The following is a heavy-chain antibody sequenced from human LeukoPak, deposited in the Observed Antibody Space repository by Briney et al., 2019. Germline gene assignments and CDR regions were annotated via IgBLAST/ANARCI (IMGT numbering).Heavy chain of an antibody. D-gene: IGHD3-10*01. CDR1: GITLSNYG. J-gene: IGHJ4*02. Sequence: GGSLRLSCGVSGITLSNYGMSWVRQAPGKGLEWVAGISDSGGRTNYADSVKGRFTISRDSPKNTLYLQMNSLRVEDTAVYFCAKRGVVIRVVLVGFHREAYYFDSWGQGALVTVSS. V-gene: IGHV3-23*01. CDR3: AKRGVVIRVVLVGFHREAYYFDS. CDR2: ISDSGGRT.